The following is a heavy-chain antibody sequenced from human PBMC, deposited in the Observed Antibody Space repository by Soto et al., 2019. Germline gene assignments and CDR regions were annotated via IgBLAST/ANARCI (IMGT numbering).Heavy chain of an antibody. Sequence: QITLKESGPTLVRPTQPLTLTCTFSGFSLSSSDVGVGWIRQPPGQALEWLAVIYWDDDKRYRSSLKSRLTITKDTSKNEVVLTMTNMDAADTGTYYCAHTRYSKSSFDYWGQGALVTVS. J-gene: IGHJ4*02. CDR1: GFSLSSSDVG. V-gene: IGHV2-5*02. CDR3: AHTRYSKSSFDY. CDR2: IYWDDDK. D-gene: IGHD6-6*01.